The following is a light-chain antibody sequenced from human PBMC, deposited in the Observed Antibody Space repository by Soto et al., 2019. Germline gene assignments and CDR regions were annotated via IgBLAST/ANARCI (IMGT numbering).Light chain of an antibody. CDR1: SSDVGAYDY. CDR3: TSYTDSSTLV. CDR2: EVT. J-gene: IGLJ2*01. V-gene: IGLV2-14*01. Sequence: SALTQPASVSGSPGQSITISCTGTSSDVGAYDYVSWYQQHPGKAPKLMIYEVTNRPSGVSDRFSASKSDNTASLTISGLQSEDEADYYCTSYTDSSTLVFGGGTKVTVL.